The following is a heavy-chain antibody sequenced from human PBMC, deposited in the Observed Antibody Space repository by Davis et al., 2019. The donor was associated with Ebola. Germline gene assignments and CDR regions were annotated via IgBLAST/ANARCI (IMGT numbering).Heavy chain of an antibody. CDR3: ARQVVVVPAAIRDGYYYYYMDV. D-gene: IGHD2-2*01. V-gene: IGHV1-69*13. CDR1: GGTFSSYA. J-gene: IGHJ6*03. Sequence: SVKVSCKASGGTFSSYAISWVRQAPGQGLEWMGGIIPIFGTANYAQKFQGRVTITADESTSTAYMELSSLRSEDTAVYYCARQVVVVPAAIRDGYYYYYMDVWGKGTTVTVSS. CDR2: IIPIFGTA.